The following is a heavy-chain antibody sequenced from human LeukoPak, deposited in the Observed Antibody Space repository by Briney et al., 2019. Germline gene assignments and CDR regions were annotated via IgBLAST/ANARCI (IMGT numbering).Heavy chain of an antibody. CDR1: GGSISSSSYY. V-gene: IGHV4-39*07. J-gene: IGHJ2*01. Sequence: PSETLSLTCAVSGGSISSSSYYWGWIRQPPGKGLEWIGSIYYSGSTYYNPSLKSRVTISVDTSKNQFSLRLISVTAADTAVYYCARVRSSSSLSPWYFDVWGRGTLVTVSS. CDR2: IYYSGST. D-gene: IGHD6-13*01. CDR3: ARVRSSSSLSPWYFDV.